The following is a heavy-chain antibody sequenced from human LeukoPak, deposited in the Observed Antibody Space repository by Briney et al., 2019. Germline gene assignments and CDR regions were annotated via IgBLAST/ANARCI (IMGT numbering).Heavy chain of an antibody. D-gene: IGHD2-15*01. V-gene: IGHV1-46*01. CDR2: INPSGGST. CDR1: GYTFTSYY. J-gene: IGHJ5*02. Sequence: ASVKVSCKASGYTFTSYYMHWVRQAPGQGLEWMGIINPSGGSTSYAPKFQGRVTMTRDTSTSTVYMELSSLRSEDTAVYYCAMAAVGYCSGGSCFNWFDPWGQGTLVTVSS. CDR3: AMAAVGYCSGGSCFNWFDP.